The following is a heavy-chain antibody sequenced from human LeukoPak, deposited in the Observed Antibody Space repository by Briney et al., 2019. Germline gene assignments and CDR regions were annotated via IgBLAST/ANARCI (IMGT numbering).Heavy chain of an antibody. D-gene: IGHD6-6*01. CDR1: GFTFSSYS. V-gene: IGHV3-21*01. J-gene: IGHJ4*02. CDR3: ARGGSSIAARVDY. CDR2: ISSSSSYI. Sequence: GGSLRLSCAASGFTFSSYSMNWVRQAPGKGLEWVSSISSSSSYIYYADSVKGRFTISRDNAKNSLYLQMNSLRAEDTAVYYCARGGSSIAARVDYWGQGTLVTVSS.